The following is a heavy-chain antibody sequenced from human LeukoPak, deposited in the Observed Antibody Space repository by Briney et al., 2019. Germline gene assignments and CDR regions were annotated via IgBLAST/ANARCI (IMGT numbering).Heavy chain of an antibody. CDR3: AKDWGVGATKWYFDL. V-gene: IGHV3-48*03. CDR1: GFTFSSYE. Sequence: GGSLRLPCAASGFTFSSYEMNWARQAPGEGLEGVAYLSSSSSTIYYADSVKGRFTISRDNAKNSLYLQMNSLRAEDTAVYYCAKDWGVGATKWYFDLWGRGTLVTVSS. D-gene: IGHD1-26*01. CDR2: LSSSSSTI. J-gene: IGHJ2*01.